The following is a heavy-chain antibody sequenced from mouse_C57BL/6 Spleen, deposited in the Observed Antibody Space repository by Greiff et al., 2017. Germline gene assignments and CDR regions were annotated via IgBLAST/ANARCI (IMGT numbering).Heavy chain of an antibody. CDR1: GYAFSSYW. D-gene: IGHD1-1*01. V-gene: IGHV1-80*01. J-gene: IGHJ4*01. Sequence: QVQLKQSGAELVKPGASVKISCKASGYAFSSYWMNWVKQRPGKGLEWIGQIYPGDGDTNYNGKFKGKATLTADKSSSTAYMQLSSLTSEDSAVYFCARWGAYYFYAMDYWGQGTSVTVSS. CDR2: IYPGDGDT. CDR3: ARWGAYYFYAMDY.